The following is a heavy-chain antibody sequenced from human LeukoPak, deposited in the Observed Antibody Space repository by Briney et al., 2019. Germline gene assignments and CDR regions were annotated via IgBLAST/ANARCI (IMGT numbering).Heavy chain of an antibody. J-gene: IGHJ6*02. CDR1: GYTFTSYA. CDR2: INAGNGNT. CDR3: ARDRYPYYYYGMDV. Sequence: GASVKVSCKASGYTFTSYAMHWVRQAPGQRLEWMGWINAGNGNTKYSQKFQGRVTITRDTSASTAYMEVSSLRSEDTAVYYCARDRYPYYYYGMDVWGQGTTVTVS. D-gene: IGHD3-16*02. V-gene: IGHV1-3*01.